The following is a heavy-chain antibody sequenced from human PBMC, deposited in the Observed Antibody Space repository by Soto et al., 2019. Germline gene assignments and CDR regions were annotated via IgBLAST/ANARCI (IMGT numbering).Heavy chain of an antibody. CDR1: GYTFTSYG. D-gene: IGHD4-17*01. V-gene: IGHV1-18*04. Sequence: QVPLVQSGAEVKKPGASVKVSCKASGYTFTSYGISWVRQAPGQGLEWMGWISAYNGNTNYAQKLQGRVTMTTDTSTSTAYMELRSLRSDDTAVYYCARHDYGGQIGGWSWFDPWGQGTLVTVSS. J-gene: IGHJ5*02. CDR3: ARHDYGGQIGGWSWFDP. CDR2: ISAYNGNT.